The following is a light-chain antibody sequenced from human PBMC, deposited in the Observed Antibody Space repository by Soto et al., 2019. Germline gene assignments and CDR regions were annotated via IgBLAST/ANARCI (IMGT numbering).Light chain of an antibody. V-gene: IGKV1-6*01. CDR2: GAS. CDR3: LQLYNFSWT. CDR1: QAIRND. J-gene: IGKJ1*01. Sequence: AIQMTQSPSSLSASVGDRVTITCRASQAIRNDLGWYQQKPGKAPNLLIFGASNLQVGVPVRFSASGSGTNFTLTISNLQPEDFASYYCLQLYNFSWTFGQGTKVEIK.